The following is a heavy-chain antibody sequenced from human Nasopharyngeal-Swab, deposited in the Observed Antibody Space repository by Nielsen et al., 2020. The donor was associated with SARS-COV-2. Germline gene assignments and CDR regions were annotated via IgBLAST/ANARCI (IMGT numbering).Heavy chain of an antibody. Sequence: SETLSLTCAVSGGSISSSNWWSWVRQPPGKGLEWIGEIYHSGSTNYNPSLKSRVTISVDKSKNQFSLKLSSVTAADTAVYYFARVGGGGSSWYLWYFDYWGQGTLVTVSS. V-gene: IGHV4-4*02. CDR1: GGSISSSNW. CDR2: IYHSGST. CDR3: ARVGGGGSSWYLWYFDY. D-gene: IGHD6-13*01. J-gene: IGHJ4*02.